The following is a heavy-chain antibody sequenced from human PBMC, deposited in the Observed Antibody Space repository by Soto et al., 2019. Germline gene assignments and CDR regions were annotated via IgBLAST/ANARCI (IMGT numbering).Heavy chain of an antibody. V-gene: IGHV3-23*01. Sequence: EVQLLESGGGLVQPGGSLRLSCAASGFTFSSYAMSWVRQAPGKGLEWVSAISGSGGSTYYADSVKGRFTISRDNSKNTLYLQMNSLRAEDTAVYYCAKGAPPVGLDYYDYQTYYYGMDVWGQGTTVTVSS. CDR2: ISGSGGST. D-gene: IGHD3-22*01. CDR1: GFTFSSYA. CDR3: AKGAPPVGLDYYDYQTYYYGMDV. J-gene: IGHJ6*02.